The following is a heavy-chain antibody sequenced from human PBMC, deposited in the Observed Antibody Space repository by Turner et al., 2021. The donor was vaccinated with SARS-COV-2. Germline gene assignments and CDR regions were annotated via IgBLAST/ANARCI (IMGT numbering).Heavy chain of an antibody. CDR2: ISWNSGSM. Sequence: EVQLLESGGDLVQPGGSLRLSCVASGFTFDDYAMHWVRQAPGKGLEWVSGISWNSGSMGYADSVKGRFTISRDNAKNSLYLQMNSLRAEDTAFYYCAKDTGNSWGDYFDYWGQGTLVTVSS. D-gene: IGHD1-7*01. V-gene: IGHV3-9*01. CDR1: GFTFDDYA. J-gene: IGHJ4*02. CDR3: AKDTGNSWGDYFDY.